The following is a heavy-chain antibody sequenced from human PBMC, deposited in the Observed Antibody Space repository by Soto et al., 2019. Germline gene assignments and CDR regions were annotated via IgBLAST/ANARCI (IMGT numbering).Heavy chain of an antibody. CDR3: ARGYYYGSGRPTPGGMDV. D-gene: IGHD3-10*01. J-gene: IGHJ6*02. CDR1: GYTFTNYD. Sequence: QVHLVQSGAEVKXPGASVKVSCKASGYTFTNYDINWVRQAPGQGLEWMGWISTYTGNTNYAQKLQGRVTMTTDTSTSTAYMELRSLRSDDTAVYYCARGYYYGSGRPTPGGMDVWGQGTTVTVSS. V-gene: IGHV1-18*01. CDR2: ISTYTGNT.